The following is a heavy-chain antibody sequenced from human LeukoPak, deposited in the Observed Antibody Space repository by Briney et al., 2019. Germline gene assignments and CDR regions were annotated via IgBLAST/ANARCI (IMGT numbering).Heavy chain of an antibody. CDR3: ARGLLVGHPYYCAMDV. Sequence: GGSLRLSCAASGFTFSSYWMSWVRQAPGKGLEWVANIKQDGSEKYYVDSVKGRFIISRDNAKNSLYLQMNSLRAEDTAVYYCARGLLVGHPYYCAMDVWGQGTTVSVSS. CDR1: GFTFSSYW. D-gene: IGHD2-8*02. CDR2: IKQDGSEK. V-gene: IGHV3-7*01. J-gene: IGHJ6*02.